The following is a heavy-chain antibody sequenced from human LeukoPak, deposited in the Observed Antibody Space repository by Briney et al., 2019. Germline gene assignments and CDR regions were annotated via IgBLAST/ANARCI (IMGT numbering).Heavy chain of an antibody. CDR3: AKDQNYYGSGSYVRDAFDI. CDR2: ISWNSGSI. CDR1: GFTFDDYA. D-gene: IGHD3-10*01. J-gene: IGHJ3*02. V-gene: IGHV3-9*01. Sequence: PGRSLRLSCAASGFTFDDYAMHRVRQAPGKGLEWVSGISWNSGSIGYADSVKGRFTISRDNAKNSLYLQMNSLRAEDTALYYCAKDQNYYGSGSYVRDAFDIWGQGTMVTVSS.